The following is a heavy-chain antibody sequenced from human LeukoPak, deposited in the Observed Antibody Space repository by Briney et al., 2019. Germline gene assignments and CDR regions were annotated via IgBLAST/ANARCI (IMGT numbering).Heavy chain of an antibody. CDR1: GYTFTTYK. CDR3: ARDNTAWATDY. D-gene: IGHD2-21*02. CDR2: FNPGGGRT. V-gene: IGHV1-46*01. J-gene: IGHJ4*02. Sequence: ASVKVSCKTFGYTFTTYKMHWVRQAPGQGLEWMATFNPGGGRTLYAQKLQGRVTTTRDTSTNTVYMELSSLTSEDTAVYYCARDNTAWATDYWGQGTLVTVSS.